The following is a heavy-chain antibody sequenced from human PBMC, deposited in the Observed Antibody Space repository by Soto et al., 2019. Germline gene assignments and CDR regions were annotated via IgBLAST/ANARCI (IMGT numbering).Heavy chain of an antibody. J-gene: IGHJ4*02. D-gene: IGHD6-19*01. CDR1: GGSISGHY. CDR2: ILYSGST. CDR3: ARVGSSGWSPDY. Sequence: QVQLQESGPGLVKPSETLSLTCTVSGGSISGHYWTWIRQPPGKGLEWIGYILYSGSTNYNPSLKSRVTISVDTSKKQFSLKLSSVTAADTAVYYCARVGSSGWSPDYWGPGTLVTVSS. V-gene: IGHV4-59*11.